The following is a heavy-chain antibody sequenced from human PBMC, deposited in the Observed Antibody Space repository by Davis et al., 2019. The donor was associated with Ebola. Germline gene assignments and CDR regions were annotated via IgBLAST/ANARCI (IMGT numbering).Heavy chain of an antibody. D-gene: IGHD6-6*01. Sequence: SGPMLVKPTQTLTLTCTFSGFSLTTSRMCVTWVRQPPGKALEWLARIDWDGDKYYNTSLKTRLSISKDTSKNQVVLTMSNVDPVDTATYYCARIRWEDYGSSSALDYWGQGILVTVSS. V-gene: IGHV2-70*11. CDR2: IDWDGDK. CDR3: ARIRWEDYGSSSALDY. CDR1: GFSLTTSRMC. J-gene: IGHJ4*02.